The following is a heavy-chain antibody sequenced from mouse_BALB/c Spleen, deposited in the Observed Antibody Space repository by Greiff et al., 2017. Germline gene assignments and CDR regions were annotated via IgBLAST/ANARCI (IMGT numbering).Heavy chain of an antibody. CDR3: ARTHYGSSSWFAY. D-gene: IGHD1-1*01. J-gene: IGHJ3*01. Sequence: VQLQESGPGLVAPSQSLSITCTVSGFSLTGYGVNWVRQPPGKGLEWLGMIWGDGSTDYNSALKSRLSISKDNSKSQVFLKMNSLQTDDTARYYCARTHYGSSSWFAYWGQGTLVTVSA. CDR1: GFSLTGYG. V-gene: IGHV2-6-7*02. CDR2: IWGDGST.